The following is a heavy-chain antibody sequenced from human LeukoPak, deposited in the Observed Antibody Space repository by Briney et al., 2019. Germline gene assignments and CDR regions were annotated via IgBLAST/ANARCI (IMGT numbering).Heavy chain of an antibody. V-gene: IGHV4-59*06. CDR1: GGSISSYY. J-gene: IGHJ4*02. CDR2: IYYSGST. CDR3: ARAPAIDSSGYLDY. Sequence: SETLSLTCTVSGGSISSYYWSWIRQPAGKGLEWIGYIYYSGSTYYNPSLKSRVTISVDTSKNQFSLKLSSVTAADTAVYYCARAPAIDSSGYLDYWGQGTLVTVSS. D-gene: IGHD3-22*01.